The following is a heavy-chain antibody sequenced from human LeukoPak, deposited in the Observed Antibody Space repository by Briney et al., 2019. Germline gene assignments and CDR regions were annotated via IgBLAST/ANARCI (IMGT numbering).Heavy chain of an antibody. V-gene: IGHV3-30-3*01. CDR1: GISFNDYS. J-gene: IGHJ4*02. CDR3: ARIGFGFSYGQGFDY. D-gene: IGHD5-18*01. CDR2: LSHDGSNK. Sequence: GTSLRLPCVVSGISFNDYSMNWVRQAPGKGLAWVAVLSHDGSNKYYADSVKGRFTVSRDNSESTLYLQMNSLRPEDTAIYYCARIGFGFSYGQGFDYWGQGTLVSVSS.